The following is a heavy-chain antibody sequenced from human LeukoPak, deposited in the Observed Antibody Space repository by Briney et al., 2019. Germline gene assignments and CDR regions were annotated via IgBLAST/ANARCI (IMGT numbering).Heavy chain of an antibody. Sequence: PSQTLSLTCTVSGGSISSGGYYWSWIRQPPGKGLEWIGYIYHSGSTYYNPSLKSRVTISVDRSKNQFSLKLSSVTAADTAVYYCARGGGEVVPAAMFDPWGQGTLVTVSS. J-gene: IGHJ5*02. CDR1: GGSISSGGYY. D-gene: IGHD2-2*01. CDR3: ARGGGEVVPAAMFDP. V-gene: IGHV4-30-2*01. CDR2: IYHSGST.